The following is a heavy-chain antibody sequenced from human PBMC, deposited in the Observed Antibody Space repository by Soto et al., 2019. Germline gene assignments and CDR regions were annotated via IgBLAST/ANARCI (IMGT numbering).Heavy chain of an antibody. V-gene: IGHV4-59*01. Sequence: SETLSLTCTVSGGSISSYYWSWIRQPPGKGLEWIGYIYYSGSTNYNPSLKSRVTISVDTSKNQFSLKLSSVTAADTAVYYCARSIHDYGDYRFDYWGQGTLVTVSS. CDR1: GGSISSYY. D-gene: IGHD4-17*01. CDR3: ARSIHDYGDYRFDY. J-gene: IGHJ4*02. CDR2: IYYSGST.